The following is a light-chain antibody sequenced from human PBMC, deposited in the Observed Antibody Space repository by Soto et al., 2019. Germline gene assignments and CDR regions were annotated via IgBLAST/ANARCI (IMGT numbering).Light chain of an antibody. Sequence: QSALTQPASVSGSPGQSITISCTGTSSDVGAYNFVSWHQQHPGKAPKLMIYNVYDRPSGISYRFSGSMSGNTASLTISGLQGEDEADYYCSAYTVSRTYVFGTGTKLTVL. CDR3: SAYTVSRTYV. V-gene: IGLV2-14*03. J-gene: IGLJ1*01. CDR1: SSDVGAYNF. CDR2: NVY.